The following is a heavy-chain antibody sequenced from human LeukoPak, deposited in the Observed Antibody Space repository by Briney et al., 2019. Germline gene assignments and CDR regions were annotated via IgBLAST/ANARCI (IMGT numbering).Heavy chain of an antibody. CDR3: ARDIGVGATTTFDY. J-gene: IGHJ4*02. CDR2: IYSGGST. Sequence: GGSLRLSCAASVFTVSSNYMSWVRQAPGKGLEWVSVIYSGGSTYYADSVKGRFTISRDNSKNTLYLQMNSLRAEDTAVYYCARDIGVGATTTFDYWGQGTLVTVSS. CDR1: VFTVSSNY. D-gene: IGHD1-26*01. V-gene: IGHV3-66*01.